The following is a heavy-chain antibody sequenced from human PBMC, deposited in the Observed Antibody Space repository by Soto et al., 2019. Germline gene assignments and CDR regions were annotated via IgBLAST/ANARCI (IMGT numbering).Heavy chain of an antibody. Sequence: GASVKVSCKASGFTFTSSAVQWVRQARGQRLEWIGWIVVGSGNTNYAQKFQERVTITRDMSTSTAYMELSSLRSEDTAVYYCAANRRGLRFLERPYGMDVWGQGTTVTVSS. V-gene: IGHV1-58*01. CDR1: GFTFTSSA. CDR2: IVVGSGNT. CDR3: AANRRGLRFLERPYGMDV. D-gene: IGHD3-3*01. J-gene: IGHJ6*02.